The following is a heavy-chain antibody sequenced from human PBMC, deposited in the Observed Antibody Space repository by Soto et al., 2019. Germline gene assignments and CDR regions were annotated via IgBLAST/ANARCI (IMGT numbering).Heavy chain of an antibody. CDR2: INHSGST. V-gene: IGHV4-34*01. Sequence: QVQLQQRGAGLLKPSETLALTCGVYRGSFSGFYWTWIRQTPGKGLEWIGEINHSGSTNYNPSFKKRVTLLGDRATNYFSLKMTSVTAADAAVYYCARGRGYVYGNNFYGMDVWGQGTTVTVSS. D-gene: IGHD5-18*01. CDR3: ARGRGYVYGNNFYGMDV. J-gene: IGHJ6*02. CDR1: RGSFSGFY.